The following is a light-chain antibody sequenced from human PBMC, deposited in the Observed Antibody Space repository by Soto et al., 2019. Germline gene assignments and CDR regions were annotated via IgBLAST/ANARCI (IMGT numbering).Light chain of an antibody. CDR1: QSVSSD. J-gene: IGKJ4*01. CDR2: IAS. Sequence: EIVMTQSPDTLSVSPGERATLSCRASQSVSSDLAWYQQKPGRAPTLLIYIASARATGVPARFSASGAGTEFTLTISSLQSEDFAVYYCQQYNKWPLTFGGGTKVEIK. V-gene: IGKV3-15*01. CDR3: QQYNKWPLT.